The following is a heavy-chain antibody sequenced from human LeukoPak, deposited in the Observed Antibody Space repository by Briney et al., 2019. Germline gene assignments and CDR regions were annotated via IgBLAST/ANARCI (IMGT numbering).Heavy chain of an antibody. CDR3: AAYRGAHHKTFDY. Sequence: GGSLRLSCAGSGLTLSRAWMSSVRQAPGKGLQWVANIKEDESEKDYVDSVKGRFTISRDDAKNSLDLQMNSLRVEDTAVYYCAAYRGAHHKTFDYWGRGTLVTVSS. CDR2: IKEDESEK. CDR1: GLTLSRAW. J-gene: IGHJ4*02. D-gene: IGHD1-14*01. V-gene: IGHV3-7*03.